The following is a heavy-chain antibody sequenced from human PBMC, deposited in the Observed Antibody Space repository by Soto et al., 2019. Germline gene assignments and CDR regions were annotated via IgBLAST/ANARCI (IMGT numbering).Heavy chain of an antibody. CDR1: GAALNSGNYY. Sequence: KPSETLSLTCSVSGAALNSGNYYWSWIRQVPGKGLEWIGHIYVTGAVDYNPSLRDRITISQDTSERQFSLNLRLVTAADTAVYYRARLRIATNNYKWFDPRGQGTLVTVSS. V-gene: IGHV4-31*03. CDR2: IYVTGAV. D-gene: IGHD2-21*01. CDR3: ARLRIATNNYKWFDP. J-gene: IGHJ5*02.